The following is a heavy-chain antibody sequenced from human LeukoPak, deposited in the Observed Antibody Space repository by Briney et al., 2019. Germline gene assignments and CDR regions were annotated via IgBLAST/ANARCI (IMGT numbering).Heavy chain of an antibody. Sequence: SGTLSLTCDVSGGSISATNWWTWDRQPPGGGLEWIGEVHLNGRSHYSPSLESRVTMSADMSENHISLHLTSVTAADTAVYYCAREGGFYRPLDYTGPGTLVIVSS. CDR3: AREGGFYRPLDY. V-gene: IGHV4-4*02. CDR2: VHLNGRS. D-gene: IGHD2/OR15-2a*01. J-gene: IGHJ4*02. CDR1: GGSISATNW.